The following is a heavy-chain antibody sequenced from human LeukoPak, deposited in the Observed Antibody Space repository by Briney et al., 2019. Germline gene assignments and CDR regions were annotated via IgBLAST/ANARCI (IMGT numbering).Heavy chain of an antibody. D-gene: IGHD3-10*01. J-gene: IGHJ5*02. CDR1: GGSLSSSSYY. CDR2: IYETGST. CDR3: ARGPRFGELLWHWFDP. V-gene: IGHV4-39*07. Sequence: SETLSLTCSVSGGSLSSSSYYWGWIRQPPGRGLEWIGNIYETGSTNYNPSLKSRVTISEDTSKNQFSLKLRSVTAADTAVYYCARGPRFGELLWHWFDPWGQGTLVTVSS.